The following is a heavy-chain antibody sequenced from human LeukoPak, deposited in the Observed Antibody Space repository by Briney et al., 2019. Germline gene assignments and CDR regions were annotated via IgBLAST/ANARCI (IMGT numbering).Heavy chain of an antibody. CDR3: ARDNNSWFDP. CDR2: IKSDGSST. V-gene: IGHV3-74*01. CDR1: GFTFSSYW. Sequence: GGSLRLSCAASGFTFSSYWIHWVRQAPGKGLVWVSGIKSDGSSTSYADSVQGRFTISRDNAKNTLYLQMNSLRAEDTAVYYCARDNNSWFDPWGQGTLVTVSS. J-gene: IGHJ5*02.